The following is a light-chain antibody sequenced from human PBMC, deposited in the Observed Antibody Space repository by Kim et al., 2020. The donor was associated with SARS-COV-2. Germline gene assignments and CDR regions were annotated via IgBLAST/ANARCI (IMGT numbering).Light chain of an antibody. J-gene: IGKJ5*01. CDR1: QSISSY. Sequence: DIQMTQSPSSLSASVGDRVTITCRASQSISSYLNWYQQKPGKAPKLLIYAASSLQSGVPSRFSGSGSGTDFTLTISSLQPEDFAPYYCQQSYSTPLTFGRGTRLEIK. CDR2: AAS. V-gene: IGKV1-39*01. CDR3: QQSYSTPLT.